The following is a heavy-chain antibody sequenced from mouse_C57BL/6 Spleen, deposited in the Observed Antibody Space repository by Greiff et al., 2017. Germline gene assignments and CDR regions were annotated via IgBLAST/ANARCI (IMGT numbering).Heavy chain of an antibody. CDR2: ISSGGSYT. V-gene: IGHV5-6*02. Sequence: EVKLVASGGDLVKPGGSLKLSCAASGFPFRSYGMSWVRQTPDKRLEWVATISSGGSYTYYPDSVKGRFTISRDNAKNTLYLQMISLKSEDTAMYVCARKDYGSSLYWYFDFWGTGTTVTVSS. J-gene: IGHJ1*03. CDR1: GFPFRSYG. CDR3: ARKDYGSSLYWYFDF. D-gene: IGHD1-1*01.